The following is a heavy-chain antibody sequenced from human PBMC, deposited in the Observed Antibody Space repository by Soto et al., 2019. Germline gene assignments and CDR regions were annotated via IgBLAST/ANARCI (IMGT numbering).Heavy chain of an antibody. Sequence: ASVKVSCKASGSTFSDFDINWLRQASGQGPEWMGWMNAKSGDTFFPQRFQGKFNMTWDTSLSTAYMEVGSLTSDDTAIYYCGRCYPFHCAVFYFCGQGTTVTGS. CDR1: GSTFSDFD. V-gene: IGHV1-8*01. J-gene: IGHJ6*02. CDR2: MNAKSGDT. CDR3: GRCYPFHCAVFYF. D-gene: IGHD2-15*01.